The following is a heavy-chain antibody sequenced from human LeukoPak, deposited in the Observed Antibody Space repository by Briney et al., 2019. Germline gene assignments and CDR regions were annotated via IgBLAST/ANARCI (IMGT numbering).Heavy chain of an antibody. CDR1: GGSISSYY. V-gene: IGHV4-59*12. Sequence: PSETLSLTCTVSGGSISSYYWSWIRQPPGKGLEWIGYIYYSGSTNYNPSLKSRVTISVDTSKNQFSLKLSSVTAADTAVYYCARIYRYSSGWYDYWGQGTLVTVSS. CDR2: IYYSGST. J-gene: IGHJ4*02. D-gene: IGHD6-19*01. CDR3: ARIYRYSSGWYDY.